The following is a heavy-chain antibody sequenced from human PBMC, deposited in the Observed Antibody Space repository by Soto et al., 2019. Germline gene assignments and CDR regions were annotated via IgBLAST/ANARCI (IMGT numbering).Heavy chain of an antibody. Sequence: QVQLVQSGAEVKKPGASVKVSCKASGYTFTSYAMHWVRQAPGQRLEWMGWINAGNGNTKYSQKFQGRVTITRDTSASTAYMELSSLRSEDTAVYYCARDHYDFWRGYYANWFDPWGQGTLVTVSS. CDR3: ARDHYDFWRGYYANWFDP. CDR2: INAGNGNT. J-gene: IGHJ5*02. V-gene: IGHV1-3*01. D-gene: IGHD3-3*01. CDR1: GYTFTSYA.